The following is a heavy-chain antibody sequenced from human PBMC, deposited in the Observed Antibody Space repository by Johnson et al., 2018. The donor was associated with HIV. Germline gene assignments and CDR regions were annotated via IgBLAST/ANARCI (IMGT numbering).Heavy chain of an antibody. V-gene: IGHV3-7*03. CDR1: GFTFSNFG. Sequence: MQSVESGGGVVQPGRSLRLSCAASGFTFSNFGMHWVRQAPGNGLEWVATIKLDGRDKYYLDSVKGRFTISRDNGRNSLYLQMNSLRAEDTAVYYCAKDRRSVYGGKAADVFDIWGQGTMVTVSS. D-gene: IGHD4-23*01. J-gene: IGHJ3*02. CDR3: AKDRRSVYGGKAADVFDI. CDR2: IKLDGRDK.